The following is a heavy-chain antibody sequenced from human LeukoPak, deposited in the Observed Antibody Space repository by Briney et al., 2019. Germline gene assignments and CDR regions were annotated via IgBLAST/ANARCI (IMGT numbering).Heavy chain of an antibody. V-gene: IGHV3-21*01. Sequence: GGSLRLSCAASGFTFSSYSMNWVRQAPGKGLEWVSSISSSSSYIYYADSVKGRFTISRDNAKNSLYLQMNSLRAEDTAVYYCAKEALSYGDPDYYGMDVWGQGTTVTVSS. J-gene: IGHJ6*02. CDR2: ISSSSSYI. D-gene: IGHD4-17*01. CDR3: AKEALSYGDPDYYGMDV. CDR1: GFTFSSYS.